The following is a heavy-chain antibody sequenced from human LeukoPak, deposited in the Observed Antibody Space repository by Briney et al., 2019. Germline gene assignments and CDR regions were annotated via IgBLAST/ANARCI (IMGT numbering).Heavy chain of an antibody. J-gene: IGHJ3*02. D-gene: IGHD2-2*02. Sequence: PGGSLRLSCAASGFTFSSYAMSWVRQAPGKGLEWVSAISGSGGSTYYADSVKGRFTISRDNSKNTLYLQMNSLRAEDTAVYYCAKGHRYCSSTSCYTGGAFDIWGQGTMVTVSS. CDR3: AKGHRYCSSTSCYTGGAFDI. CDR1: GFTFSSYA. V-gene: IGHV3-23*01. CDR2: ISGSGGST.